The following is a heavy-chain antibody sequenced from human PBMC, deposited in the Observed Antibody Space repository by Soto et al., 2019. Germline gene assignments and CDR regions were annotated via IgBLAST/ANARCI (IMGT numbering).Heavy chain of an antibody. CDR1: GGSISSYY. J-gene: IGHJ6*03. CDR2: IYYSGST. V-gene: IGHV4-59*01. D-gene: IGHD3-3*01. Sequence: SETLSLTCTVSGGSISSYYWSWIRQPPGKGLEWIGYIYYSGSTNYNPSLKSRVTISVDTSKNQFSLKLSSVTAADTAVYYCARDASYDFWSGYSGVDYYYMDVWGKGTTVTVSS. CDR3: ARDASYDFWSGYSGVDYYYMDV.